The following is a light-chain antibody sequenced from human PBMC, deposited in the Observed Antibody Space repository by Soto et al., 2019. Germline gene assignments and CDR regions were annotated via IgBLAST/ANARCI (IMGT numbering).Light chain of an antibody. J-gene: IGLJ3*02. CDR2: GNT. CDR3: QSYDNSLSSWV. V-gene: IGLV1-40*01. CDR1: SSNIGAGYD. Sequence: QSVLTQPPSVSGAPGLRVTISCTGSSSNIGAGYDIHWYQQLPGTAPKLLIYGNTNRPSGVPDRFSGSKSATSASLAITGLQAEDEAEYYCQSYDNSLSSWVFGGGTKVTVL.